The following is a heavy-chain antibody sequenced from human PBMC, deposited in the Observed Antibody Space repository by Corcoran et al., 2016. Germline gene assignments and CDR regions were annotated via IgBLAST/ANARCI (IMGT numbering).Heavy chain of an antibody. CDR3: ARGSRVWYDSSGYLDY. CDR1: GFTFDDYG. V-gene: IGHV3-20*01. D-gene: IGHD3-22*01. J-gene: IGHJ4*02. Sequence: EVQLVESGGNVVRPGGSLRLSCVASGFTFDDYGMSWVRQAPGKGLEWVSGINWNGGGTGYADSVKGRFTISRDNAKNSLYLQMNSLSAEDTALYHCARGSRVWYDSSGYLDYWGQGTLVTVSS. CDR2: INWNGGGT.